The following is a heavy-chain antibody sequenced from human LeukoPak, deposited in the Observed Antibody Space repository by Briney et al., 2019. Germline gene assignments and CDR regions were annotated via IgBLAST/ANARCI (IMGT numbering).Heavy chain of an antibody. CDR1: GGSISSGDYY. Sequence: NSSETLSLTCTVSGGSISSGDYYWSWIRQPPGKGLEWIGYIYYSGSTYYNPSLKSRVTISVDTSKNQFSLKLSSVTAADTAVYYCARITNYYDSSGYYEQAFDIWGQGTMVTVSS. J-gene: IGHJ3*02. D-gene: IGHD3-22*01. V-gene: IGHV4-30-4*01. CDR3: ARITNYYDSSGYYEQAFDI. CDR2: IYYSGST.